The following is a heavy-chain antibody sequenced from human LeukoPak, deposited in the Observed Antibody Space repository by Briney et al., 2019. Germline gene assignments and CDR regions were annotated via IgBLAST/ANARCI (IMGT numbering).Heavy chain of an antibody. D-gene: IGHD4-17*01. Sequence: PSETLSLTCTVSGGSISCYYWGWIRQPPGKGLEWIGYIYYSGSTNYNPSLKSRVTISVDTSKNQFSLKLSSVTAEDTAVYYCARGKSGVTTRSYYYYGMDVWGQGTTVTVSS. J-gene: IGHJ6*02. CDR1: GGSISCYY. CDR2: IYYSGST. CDR3: ARGKSGVTTRSYYYYGMDV. V-gene: IGHV4-59*01.